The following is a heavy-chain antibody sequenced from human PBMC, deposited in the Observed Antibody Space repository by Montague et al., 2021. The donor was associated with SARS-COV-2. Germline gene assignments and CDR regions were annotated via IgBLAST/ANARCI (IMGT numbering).Heavy chain of an antibody. V-gene: IGHV3-33*06. CDR3: SKPTSESDILTGYSEVTDY. CDR2: LYSYSHIK. D-gene: IGHD3-9*01. Sequence: SLRLSCAASGFTFSTYAMHWVRQAPGKGLEWVAVLYSYSHIKYYADSVRGRFIISRANSKNTLYLQMNSLRAEDTGLYYCSKPTSESDILTGYSEVTDYWGQGTLVTVSS. J-gene: IGHJ4*02. CDR1: GFTFSTYA.